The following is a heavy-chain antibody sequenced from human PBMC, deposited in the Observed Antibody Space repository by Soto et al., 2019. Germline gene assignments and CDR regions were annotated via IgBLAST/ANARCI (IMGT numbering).Heavy chain of an antibody. CDR1: GFTFSSYA. J-gene: IGHJ4*02. CDR3: VRPGYCTSTSCFGGFDY. D-gene: IGHD2-2*01. V-gene: IGHV3-23*01. Sequence: EVQLLESGGGLVQPGGSLRLSCVASGFTFSSYAMSWVRQAPGKGLEWVSAISGSGGSTYYADSVKGRFTISRDNSKNTLYLQMSSLRAEDTAVFYCVRPGYCTSTSCFGGFDYWGQGTLVTVSS. CDR2: ISGSGGST.